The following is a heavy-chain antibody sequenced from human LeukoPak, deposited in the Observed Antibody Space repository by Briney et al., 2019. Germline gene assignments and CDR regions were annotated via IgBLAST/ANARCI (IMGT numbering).Heavy chain of an antibody. V-gene: IGHV1-18*01. CDR3: ARDRRDWFDS. CDR2: VSA. CDR1: GYTVVSFG. Sequence: GASVKVSCKASGYTVVSFGLTWVRQAPGQGLEWMGWVSANRVTMTTDTSTNTAYLEVRSLRSDDTAVYYCARDRRDWFDSWGQGTLVTVSS. J-gene: IGHJ5*01.